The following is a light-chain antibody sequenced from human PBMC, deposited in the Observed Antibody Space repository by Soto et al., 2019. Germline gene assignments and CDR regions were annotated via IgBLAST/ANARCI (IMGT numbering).Light chain of an antibody. CDR1: SSDVGDYDY. J-gene: IGLJ2*01. CDR3: SSYTSISTRV. Sequence: QSALTQPASVSGSPGQSITISCTGSSSDVGDYDYVSWYQQHPCKAPKVMIYEVSKRPSGVSNRFSGSKSGSTASLTISGLQAEDEADYYCSSYTSISTRVFGGGTKLTVL. V-gene: IGLV2-14*01. CDR2: EVS.